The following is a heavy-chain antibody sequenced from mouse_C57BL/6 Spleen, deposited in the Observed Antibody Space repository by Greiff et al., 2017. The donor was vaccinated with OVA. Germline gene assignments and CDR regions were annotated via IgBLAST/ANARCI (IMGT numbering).Heavy chain of an antibody. V-gene: IGHV1-72*01. CDR2: IDPNSGGH. D-gene: IGHD1-1*01. CDR1: GYTFTSYW. Sequence: QVQLQQPGAELVKPGASVKLSCKASGYTFTSYWMHWVKQRPGRGLAWIGRIDPNSGGHNYNEKFKSKATLTVDKPSSTAYMQLSSLTSEDSAVYDCARSITTVVARYFDVWGTGTTVTVSS. J-gene: IGHJ1*03. CDR3: ARSITTVVARYFDV.